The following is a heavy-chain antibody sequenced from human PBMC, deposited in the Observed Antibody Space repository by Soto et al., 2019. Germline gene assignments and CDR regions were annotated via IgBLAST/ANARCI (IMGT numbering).Heavy chain of an antibody. J-gene: IGHJ4*02. V-gene: IGHV4-39*01. CDR2: IYYSGIT. Sequence: QLQLQESGPGLVKPSETLSLTCTVSGVSISNSRYYWGWIRRPPGKGLEWIGTIYYSGITYYNPSLKSRVTISVDSSKNQFFLKLTSVTAADTAVYYSARHGSYWGQGTLVTVSS. CDR1: GVSISNSRYY. CDR3: ARHGSY.